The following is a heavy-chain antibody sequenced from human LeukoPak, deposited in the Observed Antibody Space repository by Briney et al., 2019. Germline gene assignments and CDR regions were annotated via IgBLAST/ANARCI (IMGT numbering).Heavy chain of an antibody. V-gene: IGHV1-18*01. CDR1: GYTFTSYG. Sequence: GASVKVSCKASGYTFTSYGISWVRQAPGQGLEWMGWISAYNGNTNYAQKLQGRVTMTTDTSTSTAYMELSRLRSDDTAVYYCASSINSGYDWDYFDYWGQGTLVTVSS. CDR2: ISAYNGNT. D-gene: IGHD5-12*01. J-gene: IGHJ4*02. CDR3: ASSINSGYDWDYFDY.